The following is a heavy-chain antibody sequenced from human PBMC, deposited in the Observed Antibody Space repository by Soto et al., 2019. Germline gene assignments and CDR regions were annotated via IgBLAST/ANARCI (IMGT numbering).Heavy chain of an antibody. CDR3: ARVPLRAATTRLDYYYGMDV. CDR2: IIPIFGTA. Sequence: SVKVSCKASGGTFSSYAISWVRQAPGQGLEWMGGIIPIFGTANYAQKFQGRVTITADESTSTAYMELSSLRSEDTAVYYCARVPLRAATTRLDYYYGMDVWGQGTTVTVSS. J-gene: IGHJ6*02. V-gene: IGHV1-69*13. D-gene: IGHD4-17*01. CDR1: GGTFSSYA.